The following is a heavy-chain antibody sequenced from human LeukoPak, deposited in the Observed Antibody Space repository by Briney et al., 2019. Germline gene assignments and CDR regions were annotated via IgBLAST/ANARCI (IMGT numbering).Heavy chain of an antibody. CDR1: GFTFSSHN. CDR3: ARGSSSWYYFDY. Sequence: GGSLRLSCAASGFTFSSHNMNWVRQAPGKGLEWVSSISTSSSYIYYADSVKGRFTISRDNAENSLYLQMNSLRAEDTAVYYCARGSSSWYYFDYWGQGTLVTVSS. J-gene: IGHJ4*02. CDR2: ISTSSSYI. V-gene: IGHV3-21*01. D-gene: IGHD6-13*01.